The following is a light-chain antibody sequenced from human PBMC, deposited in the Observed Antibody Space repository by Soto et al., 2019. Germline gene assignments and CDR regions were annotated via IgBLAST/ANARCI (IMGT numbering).Light chain of an antibody. CDR2: EVS. V-gene: IGLV2-14*01. Sequence: QSALTQPASVSGSPGQSITISCTGTSSDVGGYNYVSWYQQHPGKAPRFMIYEVSNRPSGVSNRFSGSKSGNTASLTISGLQADDEADYYCCSYTTRSTWVFGGGTKVT. J-gene: IGLJ3*02. CDR1: SSDVGGYNY. CDR3: CSYTTRSTWV.